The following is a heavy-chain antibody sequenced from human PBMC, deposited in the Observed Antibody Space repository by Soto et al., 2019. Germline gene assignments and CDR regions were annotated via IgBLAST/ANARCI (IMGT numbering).Heavy chain of an antibody. Sequence: EVQLVESGGGLVQPGGSLRLSCAASGFTFSSYWMSWVRQAPGKGLEWVANIKQDGSEKYYVDSVKGRFTISRDNAKNSLYLQMNSLRAEDTAVYYCAGGVGYYYGSGSPRWGQGTLVTVSS. CDR3: AGGVGYYYGSGSPR. CDR2: IKQDGSEK. CDR1: GFTFSSYW. D-gene: IGHD3-10*01. V-gene: IGHV3-7*01. J-gene: IGHJ4*02.